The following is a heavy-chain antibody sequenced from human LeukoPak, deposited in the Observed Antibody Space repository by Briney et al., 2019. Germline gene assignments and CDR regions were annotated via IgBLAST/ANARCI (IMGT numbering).Heavy chain of an antibody. CDR1: GFIFSNYW. V-gene: IGHV3-7*01. D-gene: IGHD2-2*02. Sequence: PGGSLRLSCATSGFIFSNYWMSWVRQAPGKGLEWAANINQDGSQKYYVDSVKGRFTISRDNAKNSLYVQMNSLRAEDTAVYYCARGRTILLDFWGQGALVTVSS. J-gene: IGHJ4*02. CDR3: ARGRTILLDF. CDR2: INQDGSQK.